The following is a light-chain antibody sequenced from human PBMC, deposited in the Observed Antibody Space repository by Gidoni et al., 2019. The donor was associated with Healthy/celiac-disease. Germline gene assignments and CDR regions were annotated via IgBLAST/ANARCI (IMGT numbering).Light chain of an antibody. Sequence: DIHMTQSPSSLAASVGDRVTITCRASQGIINYLAWYQQKPGKVPQLLIYRASTLQETVPSRFSGSGSGAEFTLTISSLLPKDVSTYYCQQYNSAPRTFGRGTKVEIK. CDR3: QQYNSAPRT. J-gene: IGKJ4*01. CDR1: QGIINY. CDR2: RAS. V-gene: IGKV1-27*01.